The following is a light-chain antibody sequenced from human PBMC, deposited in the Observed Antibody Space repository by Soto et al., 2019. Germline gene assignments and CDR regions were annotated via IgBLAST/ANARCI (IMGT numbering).Light chain of an antibody. V-gene: IGLV2-14*01. CDR1: SNDIGGYNY. CDR2: DVI. J-gene: IGLJ1*01. Sequence: QSVLTQPASVSGSPGQSITISCTGTSNDIGGYNYVSWYQQHPGKAPKLLIYDVINRPSGVSNRFSGSKSGNTASLTISGLQAEDEADYYCSSYTSSSTLCVFGTGTKVTVL. CDR3: SSYTSSSTLCV.